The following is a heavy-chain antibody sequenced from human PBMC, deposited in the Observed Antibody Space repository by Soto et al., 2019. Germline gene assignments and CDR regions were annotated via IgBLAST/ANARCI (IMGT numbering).Heavy chain of an antibody. CDR3: ARDLQMTRYFDY. J-gene: IGHJ4*02. V-gene: IGHV3-30-3*01. CDR1: GFTFSSYA. Sequence: PGGSLRLSCAASGFTFSSYAMHWVRQAPGKGLEWVAVISYDGSNKYYADSVKGRFTISRDNSKNTLYLQMNSLRAEDTAVYYCARDLQMTRYFDYWGQGTPVTVSS. CDR2: ISYDGSNK.